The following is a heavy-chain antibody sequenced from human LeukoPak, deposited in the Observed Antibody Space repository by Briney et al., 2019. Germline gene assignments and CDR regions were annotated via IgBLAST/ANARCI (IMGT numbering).Heavy chain of an antibody. CDR2: IKEDGSEK. CDR3: ARNGN. V-gene: IGHV3-7*01. D-gene: IGHD2-8*01. CDR1: GSTFSRYW. J-gene: IGHJ4*02. Sequence: GGSLRPSCAASGSTFSRYWMSWVRQAPGKGPEWVANIKEDGSEKSCVDSVKGRFTISRDNAKNSLYLQMNSLRAEDTAVYYCARNGNWGQGTLVTVSS.